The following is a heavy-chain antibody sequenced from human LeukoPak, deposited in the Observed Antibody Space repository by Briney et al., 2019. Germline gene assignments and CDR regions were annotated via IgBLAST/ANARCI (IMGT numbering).Heavy chain of an antibody. V-gene: IGHV3-23*01. D-gene: IGHD6-13*01. CDR2: ISGSGDST. Sequence: PGGSLRLSCAASGFTFSTYAVNWVRQAPGKGLEWVSTISGSGDSTYYADSVKGRFTISRDNSKNTLYLQMNSLRAEDTAVYYCATLGSVYSSSWYSSFDYWGQGTLVTVSS. CDR3: ATLGSVYSSSWYSSFDY. J-gene: IGHJ4*02. CDR1: GFTFSTYA.